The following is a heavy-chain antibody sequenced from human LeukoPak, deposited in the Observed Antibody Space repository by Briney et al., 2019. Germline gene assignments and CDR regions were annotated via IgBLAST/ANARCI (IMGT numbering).Heavy chain of an antibody. Sequence: GGSLRLSCAASGFTFSAYWMSWVRQAPGKGLEWVANIKLDGGEKYYVDSVKGRFTISRDNAKNSLYLQMNSLRAEDTAVYYCARGGRNLDYWGQGTLVTVSS. J-gene: IGHJ4*02. CDR1: GFTFSAYW. CDR3: ARGGRNLDY. V-gene: IGHV3-7*01. D-gene: IGHD2/OR15-2a*01. CDR2: IKLDGGEK.